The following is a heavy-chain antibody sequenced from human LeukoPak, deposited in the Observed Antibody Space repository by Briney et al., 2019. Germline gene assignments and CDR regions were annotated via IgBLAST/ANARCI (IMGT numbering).Heavy chain of an antibody. J-gene: IGHJ4*02. V-gene: IGHV3-23*01. D-gene: IGHD6-19*01. CDR3: AKDPWRSGWYGEPGYY. CDR1: GFTFSSYA. CDR2: ISGSGGST. Sequence: GGSLRLSCAASGFTFSSYAMSWVRQAPGKGLEWVSAISGSGGSTYYADTVKGRFTISRDNSKNTLYLQMNSLRAEDTAVYYCAKDPWRSGWYGEPGYYWGQGTLVTVSS.